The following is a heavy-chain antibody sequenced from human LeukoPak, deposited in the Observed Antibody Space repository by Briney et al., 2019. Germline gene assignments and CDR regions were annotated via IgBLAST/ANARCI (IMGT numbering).Heavy chain of an antibody. J-gene: IGHJ3*02. Sequence: SETLSLTCTVSGGSISSYYWTWIRQPPGKGLEWIGYIYNSESTNYNPSLKSRVTISVDTSKNQFSLKLSSLTAADTAVYYCARRRRIGAVGTDAFDIWGQGTMVTVSS. CDR1: GGSISSYY. D-gene: IGHD6-13*01. CDR3: ARRRRIGAVGTDAFDI. V-gene: IGHV4-59*08. CDR2: IYNSEST.